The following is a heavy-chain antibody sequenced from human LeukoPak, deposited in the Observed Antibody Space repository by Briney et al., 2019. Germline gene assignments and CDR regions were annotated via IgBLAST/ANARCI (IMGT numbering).Heavy chain of an antibody. CDR1: GYTFTGYY. D-gene: IGHD2-2*01. J-gene: IGHJ6*03. CDR3: ARNVFWACSSTSCYLDYYYYYMDV. CDR2: INPNSGGT. V-gene: IGHV1-2*02. Sequence: GASVKVSCKASGYTFTGYYIHWVRQAPGQGLEWLAWINPNSGGTGYAQKFQGRVTMTRDTSISTAYMELSRLRSDDTAVYYCARNVFWACSSTSCYLDYYYYYMDVWGKGTTVTVSS.